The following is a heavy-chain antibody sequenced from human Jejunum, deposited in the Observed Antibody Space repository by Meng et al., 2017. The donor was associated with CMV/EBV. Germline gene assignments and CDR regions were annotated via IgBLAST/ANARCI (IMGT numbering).Heavy chain of an antibody. CDR3: TRADSSNYGTLFDY. V-gene: IGHV3-73*01. J-gene: IGHJ4*02. D-gene: IGHD4-11*01. CDR2: IRGKAHSYAT. Sequence: FRGSVVHWVRQASGKGLEWVGRIRGKAHSYATAYTASVKGRFTISRDDSKNTAYLEMNSLKTEDTAVYYCTRADSSNYGTLFDYWGQGTRVTVSS. CDR1: FRGSV.